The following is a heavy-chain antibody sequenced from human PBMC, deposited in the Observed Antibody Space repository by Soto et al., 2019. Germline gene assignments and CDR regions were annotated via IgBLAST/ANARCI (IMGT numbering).Heavy chain of an antibody. D-gene: IGHD6-13*01. CDR2: IYYSGSS. CDR3: ARRRCSRGYGD. Sequence: QLQLQESGPGLVKPSETLSLTCTVSGGSISSSSYHWGRIRQPPGKGLEWIGAIYYSGSSYYIPPLKGRVALFVATYKAPFARKLSFVPSAGGDVYSFARRRCSRGYGDWGQGALCTVSS. V-gene: IGHV4-39*01. CDR1: GGSISSSSYH. J-gene: IGHJ4*02.